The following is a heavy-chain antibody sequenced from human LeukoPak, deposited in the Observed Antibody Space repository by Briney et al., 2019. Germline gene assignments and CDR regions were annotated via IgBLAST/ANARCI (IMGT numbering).Heavy chain of an antibody. V-gene: IGHV3-23*01. J-gene: IGHJ4*02. CDR3: AKHLYYYDSSGYYDY. CDR1: GFTFSSYA. D-gene: IGHD3-22*01. CDR2: ISGSGGST. Sequence: GASLRLSCAASGFTFSSYAMSWVRQAPGKGLEWVSAISGSGGSTYYADSVKGRFTISRDNSKNTPYLQMNSLRAEDTAVYYCAKHLYYYDSSGYYDYWGQGTLVTVSS.